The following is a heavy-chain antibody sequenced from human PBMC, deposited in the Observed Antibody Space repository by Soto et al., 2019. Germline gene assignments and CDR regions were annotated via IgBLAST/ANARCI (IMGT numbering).Heavy chain of an antibody. CDR2: ILDDGSNK. J-gene: IGHJ4*02. CDR1: GFTFSSYG. CDR3: AKEWVYDSSGWSFDY. D-gene: IGHD3-22*01. V-gene: IGHV3-30*18. Sequence: QVQLVESGGGVVQPGRSLRLSCAASGFTFSSYGMHWVRQARGKGLEWVAVILDDGSNKYYADSVKGRFIISRDNSKNTLYLQMNSLRAEDTAVYYCAKEWVYDSSGWSFDYWGQGTLVTVSS.